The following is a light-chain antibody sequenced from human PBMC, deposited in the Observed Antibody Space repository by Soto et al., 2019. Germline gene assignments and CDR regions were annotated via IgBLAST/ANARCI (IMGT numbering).Light chain of an antibody. J-gene: IGLJ1*01. CDR2: DVS. V-gene: IGLV2-11*01. CDR1: SSDVGGYNY. Sequence: QSALTQPRSVSGSPGQSVTISCTGTSSDVGGYNYVSWYQQHPVKAPKLMIYDVSKRPSGVPDRFSGSKSGNTASLTISGLQAEDESDYYCCSYAGSYTGVFGTGTKLPVL. CDR3: CSYAGSYTGV.